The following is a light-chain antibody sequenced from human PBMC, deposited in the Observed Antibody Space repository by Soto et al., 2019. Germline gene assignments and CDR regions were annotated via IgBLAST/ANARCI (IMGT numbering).Light chain of an antibody. J-gene: IGKJ5*01. CDR3: QQYNNWPPIT. Sequence: DIVLTQSPDTLSLSPGERATLSCRASQSVSSNLAWYQQKPGQAPRLLIYGASTRATGIPARFSGSGSGTEFTLTISSLQSEDFAVDFCQQYNNWPPITFGQGTRLEIK. CDR2: GAS. CDR1: QSVSSN. V-gene: IGKV3-15*01.